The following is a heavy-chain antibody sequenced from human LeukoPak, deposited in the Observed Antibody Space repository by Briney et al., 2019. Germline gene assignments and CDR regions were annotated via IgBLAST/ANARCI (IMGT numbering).Heavy chain of an antibody. Sequence: GGSLRLSCAASGFTVSSNYMSWVRQAPGKGLEWVSVIYSGGSTYYADSVKGRFTISRDNSKNTLYLQMNSLRAEDTAVYYCARECGIAVAGTRSGLPRYYYYGMDVRGQGTTVTVSS. V-gene: IGHV3-66*01. CDR2: IYSGGST. CDR3: ARECGIAVAGTRSGLPRYYYYGMDV. D-gene: IGHD6-19*01. CDR1: GFTVSSNY. J-gene: IGHJ6*02.